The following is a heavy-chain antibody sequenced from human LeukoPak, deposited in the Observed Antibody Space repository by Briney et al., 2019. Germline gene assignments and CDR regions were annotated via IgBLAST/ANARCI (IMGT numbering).Heavy chain of an antibody. CDR1: GFTFSSYA. CDR3: ASDAEPYFDWLLIIGDAFDI. V-gene: IGHV3-30*04. D-gene: IGHD3-9*01. Sequence: GRSLRLSCAATGFTFSSYAMHWVRQAPGKGLEWVAVISYDGSNKYYADSVKGRLTISRQNSKNKLYLQMNSLRAEDTAVYYCASDAEPYFDWLLIIGDAFDIWGQGTMVTVSS. CDR2: ISYDGSNK. J-gene: IGHJ3*02.